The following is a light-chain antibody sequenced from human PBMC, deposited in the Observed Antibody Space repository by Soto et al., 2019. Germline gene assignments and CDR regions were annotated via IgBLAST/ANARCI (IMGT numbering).Light chain of an antibody. J-gene: IGKJ1*01. CDR3: QQVDSYPRT. V-gene: IGKV1-9*01. Sequence: IQVTQSPSSLSASLGDRVTVTCRASQGIGTYLVWYQQKSGKAPTVLIYASSTLQTGVPSRFSGSGSGTDFSLTISSLHPEDVATYYCQQVDSYPRTFGQGTKVDI. CDR1: QGIGTY. CDR2: ASS.